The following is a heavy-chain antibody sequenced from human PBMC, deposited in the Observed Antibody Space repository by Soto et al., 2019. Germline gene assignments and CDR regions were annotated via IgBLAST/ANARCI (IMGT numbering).Heavy chain of an antibody. J-gene: IGHJ5*02. CDR1: GGTFSSYA. Sequence: GASVKVSCKASGGTFSSYAISWVRQAPGQGLEWMGGIIPIFGTANYAQKFQGRVTITADESTSTAYMELSSLRSEDTAVYYCARDLECSSTSCYQGWFDPWGQG. CDR2: IIPIFGTA. D-gene: IGHD2-2*01. V-gene: IGHV1-69*13. CDR3: ARDLECSSTSCYQGWFDP.